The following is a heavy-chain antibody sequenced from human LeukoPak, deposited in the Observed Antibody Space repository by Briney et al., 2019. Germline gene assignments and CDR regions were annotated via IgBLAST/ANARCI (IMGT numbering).Heavy chain of an antibody. V-gene: IGHV5-51*01. CDR1: GYSFTSYW. CDR3: ARHREFHYYDSSGYRPPPWFDP. CDR2: IYPGDSDT. J-gene: IGHJ5*02. Sequence: GESLKISCKGSGYSFTSYWIGWVRQMPGKGLEWMGIIYPGDSDTRYSPSFQGQVTISADKSISTAYLQWSSLKASDTAMYYCARHREFHYYDSSGYRPPPWFDPWGQGTLVTVSS. D-gene: IGHD3-22*01.